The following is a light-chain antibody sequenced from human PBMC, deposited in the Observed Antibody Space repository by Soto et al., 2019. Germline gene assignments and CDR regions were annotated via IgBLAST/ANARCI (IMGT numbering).Light chain of an antibody. Sequence: EIVLTHSPATLSLSPLERATLXLMASQSVSSYLAWYQQKPGQAPRLLIYDASNRATGIPARFSGSGSGTDFTLTISSLEPEDFAVYYCQQRSNWSPITFGQGTRLEI. J-gene: IGKJ5*01. CDR1: QSVSSY. CDR3: QQRSNWSPIT. V-gene: IGKV3-11*01. CDR2: DAS.